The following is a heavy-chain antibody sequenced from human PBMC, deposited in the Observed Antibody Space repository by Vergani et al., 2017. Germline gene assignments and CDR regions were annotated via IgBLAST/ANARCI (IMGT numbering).Heavy chain of an antibody. CDR2: INTNTGKP. D-gene: IGHD6-19*01. CDR1: GYTFTSYA. J-gene: IGHJ6*02. Sequence: QVQLVQSGSELKKPGASVKVSCKASGYTFTSYAMNWVRQAPGQGLEWMGWINTNTGKPTYAQGFTGRFVFSLDTSVSTAYLQISRLKAEDTAVYYCAREGIAVAGTPDYYYYGMDVGGQGTTVTVSS. CDR3: AREGIAVAGTPDYYYYGMDV. V-gene: IGHV7-4-1*02.